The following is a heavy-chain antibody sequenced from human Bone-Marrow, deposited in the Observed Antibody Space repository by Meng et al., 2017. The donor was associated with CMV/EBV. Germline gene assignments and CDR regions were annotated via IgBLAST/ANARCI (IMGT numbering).Heavy chain of an antibody. V-gene: IGHV3-33*01. Sequence: GESLKISCAASGFTFSSYGMHWVRQAPGKGLEWVAVIWYDGSNKYYADSVKGRFTISRDNSKNTLYLQMNSLRAEDTAVYYCARGPRFVVVPARQFYYYYFMDVWGQGTTVTVSS. CDR2: IWYDGSNK. CDR3: ARGPRFVVVPARQFYYYYFMDV. J-gene: IGHJ6*02. D-gene: IGHD2-2*01. CDR1: GFTFSSYG.